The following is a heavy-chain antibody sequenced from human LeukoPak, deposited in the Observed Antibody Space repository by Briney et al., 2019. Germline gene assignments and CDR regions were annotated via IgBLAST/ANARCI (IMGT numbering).Heavy chain of an antibody. CDR3: ARDLYVRELDY. J-gene: IGHJ4*02. V-gene: IGHV3-30-3*01. CDR2: ISYDGSDK. D-gene: IGHD1-26*01. CDR1: GFTFSSYA. Sequence: GGSLRLSCAASGFTFSSYAMHWVRQAPGKGLEWVAVISYDGSDKYYAGSVKGRFTIPRDNSKNTLYLQMNSLRAEDTAVYYCARDLYVRELDYWGQGTLVTVSS.